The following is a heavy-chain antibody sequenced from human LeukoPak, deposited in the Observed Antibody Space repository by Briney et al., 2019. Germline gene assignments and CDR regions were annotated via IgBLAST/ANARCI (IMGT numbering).Heavy chain of an antibody. J-gene: IGHJ4*02. Sequence: PSQTLTLTCTVSGASITSGGYFWNWVRQHPWKGLEWIGYIYSGGGTNYNPALKSRVTISIDTSNTTFSLRVNSVTAADTAIYHCARGGLYSGYDIDSWGQGTLVSVSS. CDR1: GASITSGGYF. CDR2: IYSGGGT. CDR3: ARGGLYSGYDIDS. D-gene: IGHD5-12*01. V-gene: IGHV4-31*03.